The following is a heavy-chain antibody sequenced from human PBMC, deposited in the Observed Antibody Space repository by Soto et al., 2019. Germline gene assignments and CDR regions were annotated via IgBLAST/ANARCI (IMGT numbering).Heavy chain of an antibody. CDR3: ARSTYYYDSSGYHPMDYFDY. V-gene: IGHV4-30-4*01. Sequence: QVQLQESGPGLVKPSQTLSLTCTVSGGSISSGDYYWSWIRQPPGKGLEWIGDIYYSGSTYYNPSLKSRVTISVDTSKNQFSLKLSSVTAADTAVYYCARSTYYYDSSGYHPMDYFDYWGQGTLVTVSS. J-gene: IGHJ4*02. D-gene: IGHD3-22*01. CDR2: IYYSGST. CDR1: GGSISSGDYY.